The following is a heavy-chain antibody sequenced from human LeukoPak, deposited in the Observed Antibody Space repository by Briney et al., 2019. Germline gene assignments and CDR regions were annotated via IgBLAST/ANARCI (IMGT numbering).Heavy chain of an antibody. V-gene: IGHV3-7*01. CDR3: ARDPDYRGSQPHGYFDY. J-gene: IGHJ4*02. D-gene: IGHD3-16*01. Sequence: GGSLRLSRAASRFTFSDYWMSWVRQAPGKGLEWVAYIKRDGSDIYYVDSVKGRFIISRDNAKNSLYLQMNSLRAEDTAVYYCARDPDYRGSQPHGYFDYWGQGTLVTVSS. CDR2: IKRDGSDI. CDR1: RFTFSDYW.